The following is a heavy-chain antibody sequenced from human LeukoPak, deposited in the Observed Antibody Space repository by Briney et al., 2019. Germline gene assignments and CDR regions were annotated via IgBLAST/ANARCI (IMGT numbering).Heavy chain of an antibody. CDR2: IYHSGST. D-gene: IGHD5-18*01. J-gene: IGHJ3*02. CDR1: GGSISSGGYS. V-gene: IGHV4-30-2*01. CDR3: ASGTAMVRNAFDI. Sequence: SETLSLTCAVSGGSISSGGYSWSWIRQPPGKGLEWIGYIYHSGSTYYNPSLKSRVTISVDRSKNQLSLKLSSVTAADTAVYYCASGTAMVRNAFDIWGQGTMVTVSS.